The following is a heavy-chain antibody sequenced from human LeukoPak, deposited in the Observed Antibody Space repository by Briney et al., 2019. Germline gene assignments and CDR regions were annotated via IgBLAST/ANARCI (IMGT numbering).Heavy chain of an antibody. CDR1: GFTFSSYT. Sequence: GGSLRLSCVASGFTFSSYTMTWVRQAPGKGLEWVSAISPSSGGTTFYADSVKGRFTISRDNSKNTLYLQMNSLRAEDTAVYYCAKDLRALRDYWGQGTLVTVSS. CDR3: AKDLRALRDY. CDR2: ISPSSGGTT. J-gene: IGHJ4*02. D-gene: IGHD3-10*01. V-gene: IGHV3-23*01.